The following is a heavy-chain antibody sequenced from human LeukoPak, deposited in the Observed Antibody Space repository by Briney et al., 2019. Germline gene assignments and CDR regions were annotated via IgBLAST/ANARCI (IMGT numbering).Heavy chain of an antibody. D-gene: IGHD2-15*01. Sequence: TSVKVSCKASGYTFSSHGISWVRQAPGQGPEWVGWISADNGETDFVQKFRGRVTMTTDTSTSTVYMELRSLRSDDTAVYYCARDLGYCSGGRCYRNWFDPWGQGTLVTVSS. V-gene: IGHV1-18*04. CDR1: GYTFSSHG. CDR3: ARDLGYCSGGRCYRNWFDP. CDR2: ISADNGET. J-gene: IGHJ5*02.